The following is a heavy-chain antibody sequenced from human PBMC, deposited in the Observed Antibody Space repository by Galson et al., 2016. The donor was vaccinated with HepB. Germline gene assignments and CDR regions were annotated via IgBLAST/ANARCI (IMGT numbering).Heavy chain of an antibody. Sequence: SLRLSCAASGFTFSHHGIHWVRQAPGKGLDWVAVISFDGNNKNYADSVKGRFTLSRDNSNNTVFLQMNSLTAEDTAIYYCAKDQDNSGVFYFDHWGRGTLVIVSS. CDR3: AKDQDNSGVFYFDH. V-gene: IGHV3-30*18. J-gene: IGHJ4*02. CDR2: ISFDGNNK. D-gene: IGHD5-12*01. CDR1: GFTFSHHG.